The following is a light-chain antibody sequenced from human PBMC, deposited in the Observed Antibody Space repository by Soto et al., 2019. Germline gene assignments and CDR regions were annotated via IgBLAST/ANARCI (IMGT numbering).Light chain of an antibody. J-gene: IGKJ3*01. CDR3: QQYGSSPPGVT. Sequence: EIVMTQSPATLSVSPGERATLSCRASQSVSSSYLAWYQQKPGQAPRLLIYGASSRATGIPDRFSGSGSGTDFTLTISRLEPEDFAVYYCQQYGSSPPGVTFGPGTKVDIK. CDR1: QSVSSSY. CDR2: GAS. V-gene: IGKV3-20*01.